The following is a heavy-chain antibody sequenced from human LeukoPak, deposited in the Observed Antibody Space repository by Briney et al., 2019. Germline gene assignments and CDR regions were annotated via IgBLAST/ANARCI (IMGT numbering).Heavy chain of an antibody. CDR2: ISTYNGNT. V-gene: IGHV1-18*01. D-gene: IGHD2-2*01. CDR1: GYSFHPYG. Sequence: ASVKVSCKTSGYSFHPYGLTWVRQAPGQGLEWMGWISTYNGNTNYAQKFQGRVSMTTDTSTNTAYLELRGLRSNDTAVYFCASPAKGAYYYYYMDVWAKGPRSPSP. J-gene: IGHJ6*03. CDR3: ASPAKGAYYYYYMDV.